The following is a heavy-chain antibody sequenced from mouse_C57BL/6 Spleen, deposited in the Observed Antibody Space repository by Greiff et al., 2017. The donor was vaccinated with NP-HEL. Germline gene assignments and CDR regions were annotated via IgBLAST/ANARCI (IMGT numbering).Heavy chain of an antibody. CDR1: GYTFTSYG. CDR3: ASLTGSYFDY. J-gene: IGHJ2*01. V-gene: IGHV1-81*01. D-gene: IGHD4-1*01. Sequence: VKLQQSGAELARPEASVKLSCKASGYTFTSYGISWVKQRTGQGLEWIGEIYPRSGNTYYNEKFKGKATLTADKSSSTAYMELRSLTSEDSAVYFCASLTGSYFDYWGQGTTLTVSS. CDR2: IYPRSGNT.